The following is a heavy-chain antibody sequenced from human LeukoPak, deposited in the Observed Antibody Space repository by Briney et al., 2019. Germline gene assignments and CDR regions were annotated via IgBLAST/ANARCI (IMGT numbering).Heavy chain of an antibody. Sequence: SGGSLRLSCAASGFTFTGYAMLWVRQAPGKGLEWVSVISGSGDTTYYADSVKGRFTISRDNSKNTLYLQMNSLRAEDTAVYYCAKDRDYYEHWGQGTLVTVSS. J-gene: IGHJ4*02. V-gene: IGHV3-23*01. CDR3: AKDRDYYEH. CDR1: GFTFTGYA. CDR2: ISGSGDTT.